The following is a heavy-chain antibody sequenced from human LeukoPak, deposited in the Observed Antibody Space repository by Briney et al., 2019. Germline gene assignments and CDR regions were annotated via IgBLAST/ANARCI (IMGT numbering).Heavy chain of an antibody. V-gene: IGHV5-51*01. CDR2: IYPGDSDT. Sequence: GESLKISCQGSGYSFTSYWIGWVRQMPGKGLEWMGIIYPGDSDTRYSPPFQSQVTISTDKSISTAYLQWSSLKASDTAMYYCARLVAMVNNWFDPWGQGTLVTVSS. J-gene: IGHJ5*02. CDR1: GYSFTSYW. CDR3: ARLVAMVNNWFDP. D-gene: IGHD5-18*01.